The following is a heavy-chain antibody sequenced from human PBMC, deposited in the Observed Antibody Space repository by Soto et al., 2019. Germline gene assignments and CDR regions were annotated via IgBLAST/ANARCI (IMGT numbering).Heavy chain of an antibody. V-gene: IGHV4-4*02. D-gene: IGHD3-10*01. CDR2: IYHSGST. Sequence: PSETLSLTCAVSGGSISSSNWWSWVRQPPGKGLEWIGEIYHSGSTNYNPSLKSRVTISVDKSKNQFSLKLSSVTAADTAVYYCARTYYGSGSYYNVLPHVTWGQGTLVTVLL. CDR3: ARTYYGSGSYYNVLPHVT. J-gene: IGHJ5*02. CDR1: GGSISSSNW.